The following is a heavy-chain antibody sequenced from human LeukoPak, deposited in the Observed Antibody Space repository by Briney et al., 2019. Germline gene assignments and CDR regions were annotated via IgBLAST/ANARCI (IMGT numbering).Heavy chain of an antibody. D-gene: IGHD2/OR15-2a*01. J-gene: IGHJ4*02. CDR2: ISYDGDNT. CDR1: GFTFSTYW. CDR3: AKDGTSYYYIYY. V-gene: IGHV3-74*01. Sequence: AGGSLRLSCAASGFTFSTYWMHWVRQAPGKELVSVSRISYDGDNTNYADSVKGRFTISRDNAKNTLYLQMNSLRGDDTAVYYCAKDGTSYYYIYYWGQGTLVTVSS.